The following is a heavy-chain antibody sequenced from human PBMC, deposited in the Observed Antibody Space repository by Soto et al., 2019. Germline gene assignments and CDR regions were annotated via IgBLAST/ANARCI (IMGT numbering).Heavy chain of an antibody. Sequence: QVQLVESGGGVVQPGRSLRLSCAASGFTFSSYGMHWVRQAPGKGLEWVAVIWYYGSNKYYADSVKGRFTISRDNSKNTLYLQMNSLRAEDTAVYYCARDRAAYYYYYGTDVWGQGTTVTVSS. V-gene: IGHV3-33*01. D-gene: IGHD6-25*01. CDR3: ARDRAAYYYYYGTDV. J-gene: IGHJ6*02. CDR1: GFTFSSYG. CDR2: IWYYGSNK.